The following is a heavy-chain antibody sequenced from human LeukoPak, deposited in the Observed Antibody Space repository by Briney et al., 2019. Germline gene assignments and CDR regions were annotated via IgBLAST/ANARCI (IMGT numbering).Heavy chain of an antibody. Sequence: GGSLRLSCAASGFTFSDYYMSWIRQAPGKGLEWVSYISSRSGYTNYADSVKGRFTISRDNAKNSLYLQTNSLRAEDTAVYYCARDDGSGSYYWIWWGQGTLVTVSS. CDR3: ARDDGSGSYYWIW. V-gene: IGHV3-11*05. J-gene: IGHJ4*02. CDR2: ISSRSGYT. CDR1: GFTFSDYY. D-gene: IGHD3-10*01.